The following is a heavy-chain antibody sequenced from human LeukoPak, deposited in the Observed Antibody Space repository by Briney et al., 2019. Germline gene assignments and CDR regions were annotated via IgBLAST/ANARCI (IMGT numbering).Heavy chain of an antibody. J-gene: IGHJ4*02. CDR3: AKYNYYDSSGYN. CDR1: GFTFSSYA. Sequence: GGSLGLSCAASGFTFSSYAMSWVRQAPRKGLEWVSAISGSGGSTCYADSGKGRFTISRDNSKNTLYLQMNSLRAEDTAVYYCAKYNYYDSSGYNWGQGTLVTVSS. V-gene: IGHV3-23*01. D-gene: IGHD3-22*01. CDR2: ISGSGGST.